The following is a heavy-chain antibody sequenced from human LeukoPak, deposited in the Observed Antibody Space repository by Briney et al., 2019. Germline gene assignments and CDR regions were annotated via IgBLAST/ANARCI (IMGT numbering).Heavy chain of an antibody. Sequence: PSETLSFTCTVSGVSISSSSYYWGWIRHPQAKGREGIGSIYYSGSTYFNPSLKSRFTISVDTSKNQFSLRLSSVTAAATAVYYCARSITSCYGGCWFDPWGQGTLVTVSS. CDR3: ARSITSCYGGCWFDP. J-gene: IGHJ5*02. CDR1: GVSISSSSYY. D-gene: IGHD2-2*01. V-gene: IGHV4-39*01. CDR2: IYYSGST.